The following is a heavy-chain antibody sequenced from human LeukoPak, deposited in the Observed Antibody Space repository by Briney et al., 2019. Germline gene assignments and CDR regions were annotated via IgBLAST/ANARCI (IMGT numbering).Heavy chain of an antibody. D-gene: IGHD7-27*01. V-gene: IGHV3-48*03. J-gene: IGHJ4*02. CDR2: ISSSGSTI. Sequence: PGGSLRLSCAASGFTFSSYEMNWVRQAPGKGLEWVSYISSSGSTIYYADSVKGRFTISRDNAKNSLYLQMNSLRAEDTAVYYCARDSLTGWTGEFGYWGQGTLVTVSS. CDR3: ARDSLTGWTGEFGY. CDR1: GFTFSSYE.